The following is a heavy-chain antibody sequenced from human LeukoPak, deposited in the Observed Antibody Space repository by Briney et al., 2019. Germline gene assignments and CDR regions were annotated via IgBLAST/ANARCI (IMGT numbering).Heavy chain of an antibody. V-gene: IGHV4-59*01. D-gene: IGHD4-11*01. CDR1: GGSISSYY. Sequence: SETLSLTCTVSGGSISSYYWSWIRQPPGKGLEWIGYIYYSGSTNYNPSLKSRVTISVDTSKNQFSLKLSSVTAADTAVYYCARTTTTFDDWGQGTLVTVS. J-gene: IGHJ4*02. CDR3: ARTTTTFDD. CDR2: IYYSGST.